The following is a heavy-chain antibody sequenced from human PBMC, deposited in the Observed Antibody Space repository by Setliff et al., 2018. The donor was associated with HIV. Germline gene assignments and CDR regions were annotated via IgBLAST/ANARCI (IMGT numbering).Heavy chain of an antibody. V-gene: IGHV4-59*01. D-gene: IGHD5-12*01. J-gene: IGHJ4*02. Sequence: TSETLSLTCTVSEGSLSTYYWGWIRQPPGKGLEWIGYIYYNGSPTYNPSLKSRVTMSVDTSKNQFSLRLSSVTAADTAVYYCARKHLANVFDYWGQGTLVTVSS. CDR1: EGSLSTYY. CDR2: IYYNGSP. CDR3: ARKHLANVFDY.